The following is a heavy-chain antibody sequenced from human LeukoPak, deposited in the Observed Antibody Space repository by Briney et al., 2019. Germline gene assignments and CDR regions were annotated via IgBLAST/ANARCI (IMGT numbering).Heavy chain of an antibody. D-gene: IGHD3-22*01. J-gene: IGHJ4*02. Sequence: GRSLRLSCAASGFTFDDYAMHWVRQAPGKGLEWVSGIGGSGGATYYADSVKGRFTISRDDPHNTLYLQMNSLRAEDTAVYYCAKDPSYLYDSSGYYWGGVDYWGQGTLVTVSS. V-gene: IGHV3-23*01. CDR2: IGGSGGAT. CDR3: AKDPSYLYDSSGYYWGGVDY. CDR1: GFTFDDYA.